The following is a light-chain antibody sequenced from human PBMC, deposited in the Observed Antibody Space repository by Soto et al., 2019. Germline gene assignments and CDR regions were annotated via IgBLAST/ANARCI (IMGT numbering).Light chain of an antibody. V-gene: IGLV2-8*01. CDR1: SSDVGGYNY. CDR3: SSYGGSIYV. Sequence: QSVLTQPPSASGSPGQSVTISCTGTSSDVGGYNYVSWYQQHPGKAPKLMIYEVSKRPSGVPDRSSGSKSGNTASLTVSGLQAEDEADYYCSSYGGSIYVFGTGTKVTV. CDR2: EVS. J-gene: IGLJ1*01.